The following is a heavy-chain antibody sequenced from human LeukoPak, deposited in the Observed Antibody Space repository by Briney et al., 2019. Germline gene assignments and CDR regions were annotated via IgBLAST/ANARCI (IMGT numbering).Heavy chain of an antibody. J-gene: IGHJ3*02. CDR3: ARGRNYYDTSGYYYEGDAFDI. V-gene: IGHV4-61*02. CDR1: GGSISSGSYY. CDR2: IYTSGST. D-gene: IGHD3-22*01. Sequence: KASETLSLTCTVSGGSISSGSYYWSWIRQPAGKGLEWIGRIYTSGSTNYNPSLKSRVTISVVTSKNQFSLKLSSVTAADTAVYYCARGRNYYDTSGYYYEGDAFDIWGQGTMVTVSS.